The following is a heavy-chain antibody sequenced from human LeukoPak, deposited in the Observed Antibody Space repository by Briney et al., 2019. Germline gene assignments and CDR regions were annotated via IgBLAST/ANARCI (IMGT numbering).Heavy chain of an antibody. CDR1: GSTFSHYW. CDR3: ARHGDFCSDN. CDR2: INPDGSEK. D-gene: IGHD4-17*01. Sequence: GGSLRLSCVVSGSTFSHYWMNWVRQAPGKGLEYVAYINPDGSEKNCVDSVKGRFSISRDNAQNTLFLQMNSLRAEDTALYYCARHGDFCSDNWGQGTPVTVS. V-gene: IGHV3-7*03. J-gene: IGHJ4*02.